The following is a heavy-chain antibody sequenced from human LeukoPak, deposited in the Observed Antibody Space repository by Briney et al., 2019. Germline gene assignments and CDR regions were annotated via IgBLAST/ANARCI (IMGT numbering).Heavy chain of an antibody. CDR1: GFTFSTYW. Sequence: GGSLRPSCAASGFTFSTYWMHWVRQAPGKGLVWVSLINSGGDDTRYADSVKGRFTISRDNSKNTLYLQMNSLRAEDTAVYYCARAADSSSWVFDYWGQGTLVTVSS. J-gene: IGHJ4*02. CDR2: INSGGDDT. V-gene: IGHV3-74*01. D-gene: IGHD6-13*01. CDR3: ARAADSSSWVFDY.